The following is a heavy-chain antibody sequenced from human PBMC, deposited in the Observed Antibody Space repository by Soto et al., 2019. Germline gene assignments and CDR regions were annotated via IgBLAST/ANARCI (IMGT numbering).Heavy chain of an antibody. CDR1: GGSISSGDYY. D-gene: IGHD6-13*01. CDR2: IYYSGST. V-gene: IGHV4-30-4*01. Sequence: SETLSVTCTVSGGSISSGDYYWSWIRQPPGKGLEWIGYIYYSGSTYYNPSLKSRVTISVDTSKNQFSLKLSSVTAADTAVYYCARTVGVGTRRNYFDYWGQGTLVTVSS. J-gene: IGHJ4*02. CDR3: ARTVGVGTRRNYFDY.